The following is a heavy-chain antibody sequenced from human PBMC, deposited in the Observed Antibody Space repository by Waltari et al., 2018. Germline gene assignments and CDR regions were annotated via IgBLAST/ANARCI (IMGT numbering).Heavy chain of an antibody. CDR3: ARPVGNET. CDR2: IYRGGRT. J-gene: IGHJ5*02. V-gene: IGHV3-53*01. D-gene: IGHD1-26*01. CDR1: GFSVSGGY. Sequence: EVQLVESGGGLVQPGGSLRLSCAASGFSVSGGYMPWVRQAPGKGLQWVLIIYRGGRTYYAGSLKGRFTISRDNSMNTVFLQMNSLRVDDTAVYYCARPVGNETWGQGTLVTVSS.